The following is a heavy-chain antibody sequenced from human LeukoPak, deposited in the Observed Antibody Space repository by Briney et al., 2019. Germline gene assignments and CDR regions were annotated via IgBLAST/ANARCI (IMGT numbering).Heavy chain of an antibody. J-gene: IGHJ4*02. D-gene: IGHD4-11*01. CDR1: GGSFSIYC. CDR2: INQSGST. CDR3: ARSLDLGLQLDY. V-gene: IGHV4-34*01. Sequence: TSETLSLTCGVYGGSFSIYCWNWIRQPPGKGLEWIGEINQSGSTKYNPSLKSRVTISVDTPKNQFSLKLSSVTAADTAVYYCARSLDLGLQLDYWGQGTLVTVSS.